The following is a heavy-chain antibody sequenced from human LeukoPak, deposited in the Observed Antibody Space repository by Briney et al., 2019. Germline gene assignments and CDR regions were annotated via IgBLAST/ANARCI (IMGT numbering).Heavy chain of an antibody. D-gene: IGHD3-22*01. CDR3: ARAAGYYDSSASTPRPYYFDC. CDR2: INNDGSST. V-gene: IGHV3-74*01. CDR1: GFTFSSYW. J-gene: IGHJ4*02. Sequence: AGGSLSLSCAASGFTFSSYWMHWVRQVPGQGLVWVSRINNDGSSTTYADPVKGRFTISRDNAKNTLYLQMNSLRAEDTAVYYCARAAGYYDSSASTPRPYYFDCRGQGTLVTVSS.